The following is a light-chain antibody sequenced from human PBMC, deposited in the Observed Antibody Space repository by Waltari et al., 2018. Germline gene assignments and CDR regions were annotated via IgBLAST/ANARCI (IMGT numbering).Light chain of an antibody. CDR1: QTVGSTY. CDR2: GAS. Sequence: EIVLTQSPGTLSLSPGERATLSCRASQTVGSTYLAWYQQKPGQAPSLLIYGASSRAIGIPDRFSGSGSGTDFTLTISRLEPEDFAVYYCQQYGSSRFTFGPGTKVDIK. J-gene: IGKJ3*01. V-gene: IGKV3-20*01. CDR3: QQYGSSRFT.